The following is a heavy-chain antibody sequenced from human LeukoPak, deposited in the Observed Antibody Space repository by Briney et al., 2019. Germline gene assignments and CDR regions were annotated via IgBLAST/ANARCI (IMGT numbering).Heavy chain of an antibody. V-gene: IGHV4-4*09. CDR2: IYTSGST. CDR1: GGSISSYY. CDR3: ARRGSIAAPDY. D-gene: IGHD6-6*01. J-gene: IGHJ4*02. Sequence: SETLSLTCTVSGGSISSYYWSWIRQPPGKGLEWIGYIYTSGSTNYNPSLKSRVTISVDTSKNQFSLKLSSVTAADTAVCYCARRGSIAAPDYWGQGTLVTVSS.